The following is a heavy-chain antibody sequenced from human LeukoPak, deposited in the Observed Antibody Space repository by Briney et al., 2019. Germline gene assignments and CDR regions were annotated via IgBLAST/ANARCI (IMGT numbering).Heavy chain of an antibody. CDR2: ISGSSSYI. J-gene: IGHJ4*02. D-gene: IGHD3-3*01. CDR1: GFTFSSYA. CDR3: ASGITIFGVVKYYFDY. Sequence: GGSLRLSCAASGFTFSSYAMSWVRQAPGKGLEWVSSISGSSSYIYYADSVKGRFTISRDNAKNSLYLQMNSLRAEDTAVYYCASGITIFGVVKYYFDYWGQGTLVTVSS. V-gene: IGHV3-21*01.